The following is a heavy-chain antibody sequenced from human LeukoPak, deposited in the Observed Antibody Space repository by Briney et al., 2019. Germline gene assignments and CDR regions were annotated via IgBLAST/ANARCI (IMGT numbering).Heavy chain of an antibody. J-gene: IGHJ6*04. CDR1: GYTFTSYD. CDR2: MNPNSGNT. D-gene: IGHD3-9*01. Sequence: ASVKVSCKASGYTFTSYDINWVRQATGQGLEWMGWMNPNSGNTGYAKKFQDRVTMTRNTSISTVYMELSSLRSEDTAVYYCAADLTVFLDVWGKGTTVTVSS. V-gene: IGHV1-8*01. CDR3: AADLTVFLDV.